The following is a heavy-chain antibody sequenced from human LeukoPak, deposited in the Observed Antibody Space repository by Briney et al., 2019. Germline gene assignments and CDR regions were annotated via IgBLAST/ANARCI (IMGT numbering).Heavy chain of an antibody. V-gene: IGHV4-39*01. CDR3: ARSPGQRLLLGFDY. Sequence: SETLSLTCTVSGGSISSISYYWAWIRQPPGKGLEWIGSIYYGGSTYYNPSLKSRVTISVDTSKNQFSLKLSSVTAADTAVYYCARSPGQRLLLGFDYWGQGTLVTVSS. D-gene: IGHD2-15*01. CDR1: GGSISSISYY. J-gene: IGHJ4*02. CDR2: IYYGGST.